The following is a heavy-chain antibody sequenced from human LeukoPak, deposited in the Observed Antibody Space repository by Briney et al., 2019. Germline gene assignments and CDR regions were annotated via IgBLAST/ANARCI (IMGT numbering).Heavy chain of an antibody. CDR2: IYPGDSDT. CDR3: ARQADSSSWSSHGYYFDY. Sequence: GESLKISCKGSGYSFTSYWICWVRQMPGKGLEWMGIIYPGDSDTRFSPSFLGQVTISADKSISTAYLQWSSLKASDTAIYYCARQADSSSWSSHGYYFDYWGQGTLVTVSS. J-gene: IGHJ4*02. V-gene: IGHV5-51*01. D-gene: IGHD6-13*01. CDR1: GYSFTSYW.